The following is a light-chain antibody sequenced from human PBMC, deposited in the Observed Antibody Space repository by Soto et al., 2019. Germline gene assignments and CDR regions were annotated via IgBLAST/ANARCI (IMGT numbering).Light chain of an antibody. Sequence: QSALTQPASVSGSPGQSITISCSGTSSDVGAYIYVSWYQVHPGDPPKLVIYDVSKRPSGVSNRFSGSKSGNTASLTISGLQAEDEGDYYCSSYRSTSTLGVFGTGTKVTVL. CDR3: SSYRSTSTLGV. V-gene: IGLV2-14*03. J-gene: IGLJ1*01. CDR2: DVS. CDR1: SSDVGAYIY.